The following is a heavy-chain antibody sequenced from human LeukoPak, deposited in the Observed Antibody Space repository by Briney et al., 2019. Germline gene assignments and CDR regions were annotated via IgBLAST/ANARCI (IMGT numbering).Heavy chain of an antibody. Sequence: QPGGSLRLSCAASGFTFSSYAMSWVPQAPGKGLEWVSAISGSGGSTYYADSVKGRFTISRDNSKNTLYLQMNSLRAEDTAVYYCAKGVYSGYDFLDYWGQGTLVTVSS. V-gene: IGHV3-23*01. CDR3: AKGVYSGYDFLDY. J-gene: IGHJ4*02. CDR2: ISGSGGST. CDR1: GFTFSSYA. D-gene: IGHD5-12*01.